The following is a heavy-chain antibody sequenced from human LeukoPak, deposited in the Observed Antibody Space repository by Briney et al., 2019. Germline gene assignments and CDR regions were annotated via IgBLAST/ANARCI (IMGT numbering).Heavy chain of an antibody. Sequence: GASLRLSCAASGFTFSLYWMSWVRQAPGIGRECVAKIKSDGSEKRYVPSVKGRFTISRDNAKNPMHLKMNSLRAEDTAMYYCASTQTFDHWGQGTLVIVST. V-gene: IGHV3-7*05. J-gene: IGHJ4*02. CDR3: ASTQTFDH. CDR1: GFTFSLYW. CDR2: IKSDGSEK.